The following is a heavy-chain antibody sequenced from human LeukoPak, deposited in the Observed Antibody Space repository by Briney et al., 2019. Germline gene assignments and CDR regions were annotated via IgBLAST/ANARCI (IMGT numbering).Heavy chain of an antibody. CDR1: GFTFRDYT. J-gene: IGHJ1*01. D-gene: IGHD2-21*02. CDR3: ARGYCGGDCYGD. CDR2: ISGSSRHI. Sequence: GSLSLSCAASGFTFRDYTMNWVRQAPGKGLGYVSSISGSSRHIYYADSVKGRFTISRDNTKSSLYLQMNSLRVEDMAVYYCARGYCGGDCYGDWGQGTLVTVSS. V-gene: IGHV3-21*01.